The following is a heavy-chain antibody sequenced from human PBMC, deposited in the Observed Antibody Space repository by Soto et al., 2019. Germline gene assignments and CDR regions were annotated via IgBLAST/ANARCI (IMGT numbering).Heavy chain of an antibody. V-gene: IGHV2-70*01. J-gene: IGHJ4*02. CDR3: ARILNGPSGSYWSSLDY. Sequence: SGPTLVNPTQTLTLTCTFSGFSLSTSGMCVSWIRQPPGKALEWLALIDWDDDKYYSTSLKTRLTISKDTSKNQVVLTMTNMDPVDTATYYCARILNGPSGSYWSSLDYWGQGTLVTVSS. CDR2: IDWDDDK. CDR1: GFSLSTSGMC. D-gene: IGHD1-26*01.